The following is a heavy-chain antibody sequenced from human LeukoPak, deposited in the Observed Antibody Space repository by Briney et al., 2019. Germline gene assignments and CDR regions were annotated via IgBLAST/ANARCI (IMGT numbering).Heavy chain of an antibody. D-gene: IGHD3-9*01. Sequence: VASVKVSCKASGYTFTSYDINWVRQATGQGLEWMGWMNPNSGNTVYAQKSQGRVTMTRNTSISTAYMELSSLRSEDTAVYYCARRRINRDYFDYWGQGTLVTVSS. CDR3: ARRRINRDYFDY. CDR1: GYTFTSYD. J-gene: IGHJ4*02. V-gene: IGHV1-8*01. CDR2: MNPNSGNT.